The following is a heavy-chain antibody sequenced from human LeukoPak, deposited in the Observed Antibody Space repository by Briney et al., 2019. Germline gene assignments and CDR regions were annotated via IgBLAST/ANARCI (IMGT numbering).Heavy chain of an antibody. CDR3: VRGVRNSSSWYVGRGHFDY. Sequence: SETLSLTCTVSGGSISSGDYYWSWIRQPPGKGLEWIGYIYYSGSTYYNPSLKSRVTISVDTSKNQFSLKLSSVTAADTAVYYCVRGVRNSSSWYVGRGHFDYWGQGTLVTVSS. D-gene: IGHD6-13*01. CDR1: GGSISSGDYY. CDR2: IYYSGST. J-gene: IGHJ4*02. V-gene: IGHV4-30-4*01.